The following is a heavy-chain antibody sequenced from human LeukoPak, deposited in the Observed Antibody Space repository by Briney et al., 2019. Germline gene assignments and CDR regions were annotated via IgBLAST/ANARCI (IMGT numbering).Heavy chain of an antibody. V-gene: IGHV4-39*07. D-gene: IGHD3-16*02. CDR2: IIHSGST. Sequence: SETLSLTCTVSGGSISSSNYYWSWIRQPPGKGLEWIGEIIHSGSTNYNPSLKSRVTISVDTSKNQFSLKLSSVTAADTAVYYCASIGYTWLGVYFDYWGQGTLVTVSS. CDR1: GGSISSSNYY. CDR3: ASIGYTWLGVYFDY. J-gene: IGHJ4*02.